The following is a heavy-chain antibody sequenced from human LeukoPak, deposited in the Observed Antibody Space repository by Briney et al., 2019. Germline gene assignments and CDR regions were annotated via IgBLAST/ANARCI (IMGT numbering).Heavy chain of an antibody. Sequence: SETLSLTCTVSGGSISSSSYYWGWIRQPPGKGLEWIGSIYYSGSTYYNPSLKSRVTISVDTSKNQFSLRLSSVTAADTAVYYCARHVRTMVRGVKFDYWGQGTLVTVSS. V-gene: IGHV4-39*01. J-gene: IGHJ4*02. CDR3: ARHVRTMVRGVKFDY. CDR2: IYYSGST. D-gene: IGHD3-10*01. CDR1: GGSISSSSYY.